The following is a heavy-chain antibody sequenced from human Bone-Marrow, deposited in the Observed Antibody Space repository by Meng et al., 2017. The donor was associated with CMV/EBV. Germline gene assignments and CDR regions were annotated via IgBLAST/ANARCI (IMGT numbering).Heavy chain of an antibody. CDR2: IYYSGST. CDR1: GGSISSYY. CDR3: ARDLAVAGTDGMDV. D-gene: IGHD6-19*01. Sequence: SETPSLTCTVSGGSISSYYWSWIRQPPGKGLEWIGYIYYSGSTNYNPSLKSRVTISVDTSRNQFSLKLSSVTAADTAVYYCARDLAVAGTDGMDVWGEGTTVTVSS. J-gene: IGHJ6*04. V-gene: IGHV4-59*01.